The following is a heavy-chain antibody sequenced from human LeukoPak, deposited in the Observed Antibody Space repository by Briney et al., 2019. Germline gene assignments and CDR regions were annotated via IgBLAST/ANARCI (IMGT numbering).Heavy chain of an antibody. J-gene: IGHJ6*03. CDR1: GFTFYDYA. CDR2: ISWNSGSI. CDR3: AKDISLDYYHYMDV. Sequence: GRSLRLSCAASGFTFYDYAMHWVRQAPGKGLEWVSGISWNSGSIGYADSVKGRFTISRDNAKKSLHLQMNSLRAEDTALYYCAKDISLDYYHYMDVWGKGTTVTVSS. V-gene: IGHV3-9*01.